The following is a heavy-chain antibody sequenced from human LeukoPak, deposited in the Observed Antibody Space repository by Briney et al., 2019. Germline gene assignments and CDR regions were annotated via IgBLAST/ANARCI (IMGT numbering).Heavy chain of an antibody. V-gene: IGHV4-34*01. J-gene: IGHJ3*02. CDR1: GGSFSGYY. CDR2: INHSGST. CDR3: ARDLRGSYNGFDI. D-gene: IGHD1-26*01. Sequence: PSETLSLTCAVYGGSFSGYYWSWIRQPPGKGLEWIGEINHSGSTNYNPSLKSRVTISVDTSKNQFSLKLSSVTAADTAMYYCARDLRGSYNGFDIWGQGTMVTVSS.